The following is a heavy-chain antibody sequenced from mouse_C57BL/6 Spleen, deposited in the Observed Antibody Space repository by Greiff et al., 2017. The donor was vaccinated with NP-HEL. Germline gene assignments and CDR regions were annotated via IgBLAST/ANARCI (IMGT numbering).Heavy chain of an antibody. CDR2: INPSNGGT. CDR3: ARHYGSSHWYFDV. D-gene: IGHD1-1*01. Sequence: VQLQQPGTELVKPGASVKLSCKASGYTFTSYWLPWVKQRPGQGLEWIGNINPSNGGTTYNEKFKSKATLTVDKSSSTAYMQLSSLTSEDSAVYYCARHYGSSHWYFDVWGTGTTVTVSS. V-gene: IGHV1-53*01. CDR1: GYTFTSYW. J-gene: IGHJ1*03.